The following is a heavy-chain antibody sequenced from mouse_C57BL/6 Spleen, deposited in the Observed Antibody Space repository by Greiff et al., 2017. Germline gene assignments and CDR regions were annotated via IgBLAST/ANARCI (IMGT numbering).Heavy chain of an antibody. CDR2: IYPGDGDT. CDR3: ARDSSGPFAY. J-gene: IGHJ3*01. Sequence: VQLQQSGAELVKPGASVKISCKASGYAFSSYWVNWVKQRPGKGLEWIGQIYPGDGDTNYNGKFKGKATLTADKSSSTAYMQLSSLTSEDSAVYFCARDSSGPFAYWGQGTLVTVSA. V-gene: IGHV1-80*01. CDR1: GYAFSSYW. D-gene: IGHD3-2*02.